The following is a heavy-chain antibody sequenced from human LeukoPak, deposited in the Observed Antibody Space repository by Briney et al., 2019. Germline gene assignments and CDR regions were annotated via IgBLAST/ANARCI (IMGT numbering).Heavy chain of an antibody. Sequence: QPGGSLRLSCAASGFTFSYYKMTWVRQAPGKGLEWVANIKHDGSEKYYVDSVKGRFSISRDNAKKSPYLQMNSLRAEDTAVYYCARALSHCLDYWGRGTLVTVSS. D-gene: IGHD3-16*01. V-gene: IGHV3-7*01. CDR1: GFTFSYYK. J-gene: IGHJ4*02. CDR2: IKHDGSEK. CDR3: ARALSHCLDY.